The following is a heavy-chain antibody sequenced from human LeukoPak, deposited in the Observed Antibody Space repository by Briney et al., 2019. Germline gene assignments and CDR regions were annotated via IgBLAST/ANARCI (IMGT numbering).Heavy chain of an antibody. CDR3: ARDTSSWIVDY. CDR1: GFTVRSHF. Sequence: GGSLRLSCAVSGFTVRSHFMAWVRQAPGKGLEWVSVLDTGGATHYADSVKGRFTISRDNAKNSLYLQMNSLRAEDTAVYYCARDTSSWIVDYWGQGTLVTVSS. V-gene: IGHV3-53*01. J-gene: IGHJ4*02. CDR2: LDTGGAT. D-gene: IGHD6-13*01.